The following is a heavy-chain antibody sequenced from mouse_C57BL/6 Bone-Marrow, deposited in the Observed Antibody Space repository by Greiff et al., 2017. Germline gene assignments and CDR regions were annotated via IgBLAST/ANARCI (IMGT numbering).Heavy chain of an antibody. CDR1: GFSLTSYG. V-gene: IGHV2-2*01. D-gene: IGHD2-2*01. J-gene: IGHJ3*01. Sequence: QVQLQQSGPGLVQPSQSLSITCTVSGFSLTSYGVHWVRQSPGQGLEWLGVIWRGGSTDYNAAFISRLSISKDNSKSQVFFKMNSMQADDTAIYYCARDSTMVTTEAWFAYWGQGTLVTVSA. CDR3: ARDSTMVTTEAWFAY. CDR2: IWRGGST.